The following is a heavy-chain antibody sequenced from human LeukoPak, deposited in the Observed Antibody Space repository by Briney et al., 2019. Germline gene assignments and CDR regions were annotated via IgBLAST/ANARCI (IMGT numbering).Heavy chain of an antibody. CDR1: GFTFSSSA. J-gene: IGHJ6*02. V-gene: IGHV3-74*01. D-gene: IGHD3-3*01. CDR3: ARGDNYDFWSGYYSDYYYGMDV. Sequence: PGRSLRLSCAASGFTFSSSAMHWVRQAPGKGLVWVSRINSDGSSTSYADSVKGRFTISRDNAKNTLYLQMNSLRAEDTAVYYCARGDNYDFWSGYYSDYYYGMDVWGQGTTVTVSS. CDR2: INSDGSST.